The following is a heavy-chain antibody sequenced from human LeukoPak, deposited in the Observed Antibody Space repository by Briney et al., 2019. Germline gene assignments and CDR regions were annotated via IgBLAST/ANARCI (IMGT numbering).Heavy chain of an antibody. J-gene: IGHJ4*02. Sequence: GGSLRLSCAASGFTFSSYSMNWVRQAPGKGLEWVSYISSSSSTIYYADSVKGRFTISRGNAKNSLYLQMNSLRAEDTAVYYCARGSVWKGEYYFDYWGQGTLVTVSS. CDR1: GFTFSSYS. CDR3: ARGSVWKGEYYFDY. V-gene: IGHV3-48*01. D-gene: IGHD3-10*01. CDR2: ISSSSSTI.